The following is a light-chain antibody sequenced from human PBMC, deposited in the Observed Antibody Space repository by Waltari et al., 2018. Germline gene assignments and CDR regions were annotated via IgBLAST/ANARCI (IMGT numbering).Light chain of an antibody. CDR1: QSISSW. Sequence: DIQMTQSPSTLSASVGDRVTITCRASQSISSWLAWYQQKPGKAPKLLIYDASSLESGVPSRFSGSGSGTEFTLTISSLQPDDFAVYYCQQRSNWPRFGGGTRVEI. J-gene: IGKJ4*02. V-gene: IGKV1-5*01. CDR2: DAS. CDR3: QQRSNWPR.